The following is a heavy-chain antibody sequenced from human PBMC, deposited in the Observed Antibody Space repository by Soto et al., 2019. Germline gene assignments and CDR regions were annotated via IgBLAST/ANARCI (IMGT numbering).Heavy chain of an antibody. J-gene: IGHJ5*02. CDR3: VKDSGLTGYNWFDA. CDR2: ISWNSGSI. Sequence: PGGSLRLSCAASGFTFDDYAMHWVRQAPGKGLEWVSGISWNSGSIDYADSVRGRFTISRDNAKNSLYLQMNSLRAEDTALYYCVKDSGLTGYNWFDAWGQGTLVTVSS. D-gene: IGHD3-9*01. CDR1: GFTFDDYA. V-gene: IGHV3-9*01.